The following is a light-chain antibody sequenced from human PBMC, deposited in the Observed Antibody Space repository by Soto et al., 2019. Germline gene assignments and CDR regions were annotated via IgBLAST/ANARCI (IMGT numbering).Light chain of an antibody. CDR3: SSYAGSPHVV. Sequence: QSALTQPRSVSGSPGQSVTISCTGTSSDVGGYNYVSWYQQHPGKAPKLMIYDVSKRPSGVPDRFSGSKSGNTAALTISGLQAEDEADYYCSSYAGSPHVVFGGGTKLTVL. J-gene: IGLJ2*01. CDR1: SSDVGGYNY. V-gene: IGLV2-11*01. CDR2: DVS.